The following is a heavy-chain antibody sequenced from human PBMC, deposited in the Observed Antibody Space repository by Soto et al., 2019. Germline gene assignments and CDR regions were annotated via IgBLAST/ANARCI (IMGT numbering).Heavy chain of an antibody. D-gene: IGHD3-22*01. V-gene: IGHV5-51*01. CDR1: GYSFTSYW. CDR2: IYPGDSDT. CDR3: ARHKAYYYDSSGYWYYYGMDV. J-gene: IGHJ6*02. Sequence: GESLKISCKGSGYSFTSYWIGWVRQMPGKGLEWMGIIYPGDSDTRYSPSFQGQVTISADKSISTAYLQWSSLKASDTAMYYCARHKAYYYDSSGYWYYYGMDVWGQGTTVTVS.